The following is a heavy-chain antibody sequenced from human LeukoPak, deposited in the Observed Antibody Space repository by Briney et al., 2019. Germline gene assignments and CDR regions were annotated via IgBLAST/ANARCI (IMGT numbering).Heavy chain of an antibody. CDR1: GFSFSVYW. Sequence: GGSLRLSCAASGFSFSVYWMHWVRQAPGKGPGRVSRIKTDGSITDYADSVKGRFTISRDNAKNSLYLQMNSLRAEDTAVYYCARLREIPVFGVVTKSTSYFDYWGQGTLVTVSS. V-gene: IGHV3-74*01. J-gene: IGHJ4*02. CDR3: ARLREIPVFGVVTKSTSYFDY. D-gene: IGHD3-3*01. CDR2: IKTDGSIT.